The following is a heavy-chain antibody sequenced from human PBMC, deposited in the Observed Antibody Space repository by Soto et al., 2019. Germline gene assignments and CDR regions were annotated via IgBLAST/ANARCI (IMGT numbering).Heavy chain of an antibody. CDR1: GGTFSSYA. J-gene: IGHJ4*02. CDR2: IIPIFGTA. D-gene: IGHD5-18*01. V-gene: IGHV1-69*12. Sequence: QVQLVQSGAEVKKPGSSVKVSCKASGGTFSSYAISWVRQAPGQGLEWMGGIIPIFGTANYAQKLQGRVTITADESTRTAYIELSSLRSEDTAVYYCARYRYGYTYFDYWGQGTRVTVSS. CDR3: ARYRYGYTYFDY.